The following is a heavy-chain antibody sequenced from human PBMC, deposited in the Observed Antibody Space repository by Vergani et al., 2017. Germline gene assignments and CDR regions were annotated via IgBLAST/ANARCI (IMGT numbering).Heavy chain of an antibody. CDR1: GFIFDDYA. D-gene: IGHD2-8*01. V-gene: IGHV3-9*01. Sequence: EVHLVESGGDLVEPGRSLRLSCAASGFIFDDYAMHWVRQVPGKGLEWVSGISWNSKSEAYADSVKGRFAISRYNAKNSLYLQMNSLRPEVTAQYYCTKDHGGYCTNGNCLFGSWGQGTPVTVSS. CDR2: ISWNSKSE. CDR3: TKDHGGYCTNGNCLFGS. J-gene: IGHJ4*02.